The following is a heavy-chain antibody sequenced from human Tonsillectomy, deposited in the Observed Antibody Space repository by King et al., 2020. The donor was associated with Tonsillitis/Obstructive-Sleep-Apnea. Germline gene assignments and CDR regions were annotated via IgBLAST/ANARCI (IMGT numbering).Heavy chain of an antibody. Sequence: DVQLVESGGGMVQPGGSLRLSCAASGCTLSRYSMNWVRQAPGKGLEWVSYISCSSSTIYYADSVRGRFTMSRDDAKNSLSLQMSSLRDEDTAAYYCARGPAVVPAAIYWYFDLWGRGTLVTVSS. CDR3: ARGPAVVPAAIYWYFDL. J-gene: IGHJ2*01. CDR1: GCTLSRYS. D-gene: IGHD2-2*02. CDR2: ISCSSSTI. V-gene: IGHV3-48*02.